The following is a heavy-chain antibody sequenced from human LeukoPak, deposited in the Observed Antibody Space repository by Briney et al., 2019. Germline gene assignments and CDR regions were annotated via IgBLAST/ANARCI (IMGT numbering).Heavy chain of an antibody. Sequence: PSETLSLTCTVSGYSISSGYYWGWIRQPPGKGLEWIGSIYHSGRTFYNPSLKSRVTISVDTSKNQFSLKLTSVTAADTAVYYCAREGRWLQRGGDYWGQGTLVTVSS. CDR1: GYSISSGYY. CDR3: AREGRWLQRGGDY. J-gene: IGHJ4*02. D-gene: IGHD5-24*01. CDR2: IYHSGRT. V-gene: IGHV4-38-2*02.